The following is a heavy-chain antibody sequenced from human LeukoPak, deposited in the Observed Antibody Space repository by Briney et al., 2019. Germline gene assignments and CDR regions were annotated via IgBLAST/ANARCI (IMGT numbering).Heavy chain of an antibody. D-gene: IGHD6-13*01. CDR2: ISYDGSNK. J-gene: IGHJ3*02. V-gene: IGHV3-30*18. Sequence: GRSLRLSCAASGFTFSSYGMHWIRQAPGKGLEWVAVISYDGSNKYYADSVKGRFTISRDNSKNTLYLQMNSLRAEDTAVYYCAKGFSSMAFDIWGQGTMVTVSS. CDR3: AKGFSSMAFDI. CDR1: GFTFSSYG.